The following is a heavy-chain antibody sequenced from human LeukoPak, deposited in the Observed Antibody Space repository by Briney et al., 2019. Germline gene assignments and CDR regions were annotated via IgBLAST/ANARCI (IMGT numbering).Heavy chain of an antibody. Sequence: GGSLRLSCAASGFTFSSHWMSWVRQAPGKGLEWVANIKQDESERYYVDSVKGRFTTSRDNTKNSLYLQMNSLRAEDTAVYFCARVGGYYYMDVWGRGTTVTVSS. D-gene: IGHD3-16*01. J-gene: IGHJ6*03. CDR3: ARVGGYYYMDV. V-gene: IGHV3-7*03. CDR2: IKQDESER. CDR1: GFTFSSHW.